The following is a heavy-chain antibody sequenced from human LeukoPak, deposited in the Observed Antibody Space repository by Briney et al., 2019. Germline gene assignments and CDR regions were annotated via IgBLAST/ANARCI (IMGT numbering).Heavy chain of an antibody. CDR2: IIPIFDIA. V-gene: IGHV1-69*04. J-gene: IGHJ4*02. CDR1: GGTFSSYA. D-gene: IGHD3-10*01. CDR3: AGGSGSYYMYYFDY. Sequence: GSSVKVSCKASGGTFSSYAISWVRQAPGQGLEWMGRIIPIFDIANYAQKFQGRVTITADKSTSKAYMELSSLGSEDTAVYYCAGGSGSYYMYYFDYWGQGTLVTVSS.